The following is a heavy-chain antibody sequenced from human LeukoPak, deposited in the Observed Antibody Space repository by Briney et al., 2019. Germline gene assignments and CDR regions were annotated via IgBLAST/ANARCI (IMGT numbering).Heavy chain of an antibody. Sequence: PSETLTLTCTVSSGSISSGSSSSGSNYWSWIRQPAGKGLEWIGRVHSSGSTNYNPSLKSRVTISVDTSKNQLSLKLNSVTAADTAVYYCARSPPSYGSPRYFDYWGQGTLVTVSS. CDR1: SGSISSGSSSSGSNY. D-gene: IGHD1-26*01. CDR3: ARSPPSYGSPRYFDY. CDR2: VHSSGST. J-gene: IGHJ4*02. V-gene: IGHV4-61*02.